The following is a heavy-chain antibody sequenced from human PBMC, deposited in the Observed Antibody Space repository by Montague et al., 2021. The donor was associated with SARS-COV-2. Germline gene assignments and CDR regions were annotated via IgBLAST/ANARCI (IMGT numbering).Heavy chain of an antibody. CDR2: TYYRSKWYG. Sequence: CAISGDSVSSNRVAWSGIRQYPSRGLEWVGRTYYRSKWYGDYAPSVRGRLTVNPDASKNEFSLELNYVTPEDTAVYYCVRYSGWFYFDFWGQGTLVTVSS. V-gene: IGHV6-1*01. D-gene: IGHD6-19*01. CDR1: GDSVSSNRVA. CDR3: VRYSGWFYFDF. J-gene: IGHJ4*02.